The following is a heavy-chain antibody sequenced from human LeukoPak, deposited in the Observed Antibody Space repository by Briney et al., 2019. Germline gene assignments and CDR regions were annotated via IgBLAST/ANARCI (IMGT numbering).Heavy chain of an antibody. CDR3: ARERAYSGYDSYYYYYMDV. CDR1: GGSISSSSYY. Sequence: SETLSLTCTVSGGSISSSSYYWGWIRQPPGKGLEWIGYIYYSGSTNYNPSLKSRVTISVDTSKNQFSLKLSSVTAADTAVYYCARERAYSGYDSYYYYYMDVWGKGTTVTISS. D-gene: IGHD5-12*01. J-gene: IGHJ6*03. CDR2: IYYSGST. V-gene: IGHV4-61*01.